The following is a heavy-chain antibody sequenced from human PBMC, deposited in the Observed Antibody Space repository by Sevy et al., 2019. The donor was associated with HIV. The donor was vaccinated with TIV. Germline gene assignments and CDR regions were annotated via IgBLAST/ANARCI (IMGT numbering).Heavy chain of an antibody. D-gene: IGHD3-3*01. Sequence: GGSLRLSCATSGFTFSTYNMNWVRQAPGKGLEWVSSISSGSGFIFYADSVKGRFTISRDNDKNSLDLQMNSLRAEDAAVYYCAREKTILEGRYGMDVWGQGTTVTVSS. CDR3: AREKTILEGRYGMDV. CDR1: GFTFSTYN. CDR2: ISSGSGFI. J-gene: IGHJ6*02. V-gene: IGHV3-21*01.